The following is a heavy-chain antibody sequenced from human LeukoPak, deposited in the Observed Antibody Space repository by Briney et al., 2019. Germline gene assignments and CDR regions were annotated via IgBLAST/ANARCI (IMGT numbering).Heavy chain of an antibody. CDR2: IYYSGTT. D-gene: IGHD6-19*01. J-gene: IGHJ4*02. CDR1: GGSISSGDFY. Sequence: PSQTLSLTCTVSGGSISSGDFYWSWIRQHPGKGLEWIGYIYYSGTTYYSPSLKSRVTISLDTTKNQFSLKLSSVTAADTAVYYCARALGTGWPRKEWGQGTLVTVSS. V-gene: IGHV4-31*03. CDR3: ARALGTGWPRKE.